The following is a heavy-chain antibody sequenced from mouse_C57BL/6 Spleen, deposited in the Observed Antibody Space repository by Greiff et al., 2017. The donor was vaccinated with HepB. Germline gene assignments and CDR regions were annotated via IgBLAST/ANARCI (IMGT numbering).Heavy chain of an antibody. J-gene: IGHJ3*01. D-gene: IGHD2-5*01. CDR1: GFSFTSYG. Sequence: QVQLQQSGPGLVQPSQSLSITCTVSGFSFTSYGVHWVCQSPGKGLEWLGVIWSGGSTDYNAAFISRLSISKDNSKSQVFFKMNSLQADDTAIYYCASAYYSNSAWFAYWGQGTLVTVSA. CDR3: ASAYYSNSAWFAY. V-gene: IGHV2-2*01. CDR2: IWSGGST.